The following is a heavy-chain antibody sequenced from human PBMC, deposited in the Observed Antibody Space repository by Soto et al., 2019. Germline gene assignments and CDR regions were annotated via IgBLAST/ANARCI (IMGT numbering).Heavy chain of an antibody. V-gene: IGHV3-53*01. D-gene: IGHD3-3*01. CDR3: ARSPPPKYYDFWSGYQSGPYYYYYYGMDV. CDR1: GFTVSSNY. CDR2: IYSGGST. J-gene: IGHJ6*02. Sequence: PGGSLRLSCAASGFTVSSNYMSWVRQAPGKGLEWVSVIYSGGSTYYADSVKGRFTISRDNSKNTLYLQMNSLRAEDTAVYYCARSPPPKYYDFWSGYQSGPYYYYYYGMDVWGQGTTVTVSS.